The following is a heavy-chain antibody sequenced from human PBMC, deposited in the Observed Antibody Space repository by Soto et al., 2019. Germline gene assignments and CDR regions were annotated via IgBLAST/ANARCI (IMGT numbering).Heavy chain of an antibody. D-gene: IGHD6-19*01. J-gene: IGHJ4*02. Sequence: SETLSLTCTVSGGSISSSSYYWGWIRQPPGKGLEWIGSIYYSGSTYYNPSLKSRVTISVDTSKNQFSLKLSSVTAADTAVYYCAVFVRAVAISSSFDYWGQGTLVTVSS. CDR2: IYYSGST. CDR1: GGSISSSSYY. V-gene: IGHV4-39*01. CDR3: AVFVRAVAISSSFDY.